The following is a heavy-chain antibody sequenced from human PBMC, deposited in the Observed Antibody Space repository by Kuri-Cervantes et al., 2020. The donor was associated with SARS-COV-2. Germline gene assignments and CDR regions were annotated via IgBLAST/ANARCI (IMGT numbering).Heavy chain of an antibody. V-gene: IGHV3-48*01. D-gene: IGHD2-15*01. CDR3: GRDTHSWWRYDH. J-gene: IGHJ4*02. CDR2: ISSSSTI. Sequence: LSLTCAASGFTFSSYSMNWVRQAPGKGLVWVSYISSSSTIYYADSVKGRFTISRDNAKNSLYLQMNSLRAEDTAVYYCGRDTHSWWRYDHWGLGALVTVSS. CDR1: GFTFSSYS.